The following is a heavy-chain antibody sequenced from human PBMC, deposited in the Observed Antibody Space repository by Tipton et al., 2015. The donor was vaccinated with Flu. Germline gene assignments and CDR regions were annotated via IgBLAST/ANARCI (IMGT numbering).Heavy chain of an antibody. D-gene: IGHD3-9*01. V-gene: IGHV4-39*07. CDR3: VRVKTFDFIPNYFDP. CDR1: GGSISSISDY. Sequence: TLSLTCTVSGGSISSISDYWGWVRQSPGKGLEWIGNINYSGSTYYNPSLKSRVTISVDTPKNQFSLKLTSVTAADTAVYYCVRVKTFDFIPNYFDPWGPGTLVIVSS. CDR2: INYSGST. J-gene: IGHJ5*02.